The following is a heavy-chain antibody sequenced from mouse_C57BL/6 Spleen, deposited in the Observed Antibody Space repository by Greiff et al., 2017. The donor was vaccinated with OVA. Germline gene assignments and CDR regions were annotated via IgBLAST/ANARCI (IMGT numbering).Heavy chain of an antibody. V-gene: IGHV1-15*01. J-gene: IGHJ1*03. CDR1: GYTFTDYE. CDR2: IDPETGGT. CDR3: TRYGNYVV. Sequence: VHLVESGAELVRPGASVTLSCKASGYTFTDYEMHWVKQTPVHGLEWIGAIDPETGGTAYNQKFKGKAILTADKSSSTAYMELRSLTSEDSAVYYCTRYGNYVVWGTGTTVTVSS. D-gene: IGHD2-1*01.